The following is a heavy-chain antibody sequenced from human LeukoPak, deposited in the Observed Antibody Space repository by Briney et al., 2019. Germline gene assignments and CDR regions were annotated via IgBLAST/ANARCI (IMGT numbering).Heavy chain of an antibody. CDR2: IYYSGST. Sequence: AVTLSLTCTVSGGSISSSSYYWGWIRQPPGKGLEWIGNIYYSGSTYYNPSLKSRVTISVDTSKKQFSLKLTSVTAADTAVYYCARLILNGWFDPWGQGAQVT. D-gene: IGHD3-10*01. CDR1: GGSISSSSYY. J-gene: IGHJ5*02. CDR3: ARLILNGWFDP. V-gene: IGHV4-39*01.